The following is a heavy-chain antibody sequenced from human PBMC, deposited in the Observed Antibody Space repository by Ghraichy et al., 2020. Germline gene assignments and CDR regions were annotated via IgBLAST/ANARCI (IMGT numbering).Heavy chain of an antibody. V-gene: IGHV3-53*01. J-gene: IGHJ4*02. CDR2: IYSGGST. Sequence: GGSLRLSCAASGFTVSSNFMSWVRQAPGKGLEWVSLIYSGGSTYYADSVKGRFTISRDNSKNTLFLQMNSLRAEDTAVYYCLYSGYDYSYFDYWGQGTLVTVSS. D-gene: IGHD5-12*01. CDR3: LYSGYDYSYFDY. CDR1: GFTVSSNF.